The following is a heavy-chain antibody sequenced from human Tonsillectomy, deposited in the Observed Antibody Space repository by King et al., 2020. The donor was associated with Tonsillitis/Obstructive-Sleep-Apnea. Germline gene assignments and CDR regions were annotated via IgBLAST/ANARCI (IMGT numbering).Heavy chain of an antibody. CDR3: ARLRGDSSGWYTYFDV. D-gene: IGHD6-19*01. J-gene: IGHJ4*02. V-gene: IGHV5-51*01. Sequence: QLVQSGAEVKKPGASLKISCKASGYTFTTYWIGWVRQMPGKGLEWMGIINPVDSDSSYSPSFQGQVTIPADKSISTAYLQWSSLKASDTAMYFCARLRGDSSGWYTYFDVWGQGTLVTVSS. CDR1: GYTFTTYW. CDR2: INPVDSDS.